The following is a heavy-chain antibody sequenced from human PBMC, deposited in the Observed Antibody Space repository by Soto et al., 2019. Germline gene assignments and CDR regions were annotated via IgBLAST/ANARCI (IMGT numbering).Heavy chain of an antibody. CDR2: INGGTGDT. Sequence: GASVKVSCKASGYPFQNYPIHWVRQAPGQRPEWMGWINGGTGDTRSSQRFQDRVTMTRDTSASTAYMELSSLRSEDTAVYFCARDRAPYCSGSSCHLDYYPYYGMDVWGQGTTVPVSS. CDR1: GYPFQNYP. V-gene: IGHV1-3*01. CDR3: ARDRAPYCSGSSCHLDYYPYYGMDV. J-gene: IGHJ6*02. D-gene: IGHD2-2*01.